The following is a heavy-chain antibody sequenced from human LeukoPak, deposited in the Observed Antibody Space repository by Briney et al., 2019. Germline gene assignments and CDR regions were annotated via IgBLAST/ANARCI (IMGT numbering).Heavy chain of an antibody. Sequence: ASVKVSCKASGYTFTGYYMHWVRQAPGQGLEWMGRINPNSGGTNYAQKFQGRVTMTRDTSISTAYMELSRLRSDDTAVYYCARDHEGAGYSYGSSYYYYYMDVWGKGTTVTVSS. CDR1: GYTFTGYY. CDR3: ARDHEGAGYSYGSSYYYYYMDV. CDR2: INPNSGGT. V-gene: IGHV1-2*06. D-gene: IGHD5-18*01. J-gene: IGHJ6*03.